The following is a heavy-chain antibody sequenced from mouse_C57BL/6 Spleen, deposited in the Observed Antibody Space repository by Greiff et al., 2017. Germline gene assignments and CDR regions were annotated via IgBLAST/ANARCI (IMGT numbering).Heavy chain of an antibody. CDR2: IYPGGGYT. CDR3: ARGGSFSYYYWYFDV. CDR1: GYTFTNYW. V-gene: IGHV1-63*01. Sequence: QVQLQQSGAELVRPGTSVKMSCKASGYTFTNYWIGWAKQRPGHGLEWIGDIYPGGGYTNYNEKFKGKATLTADKSSSTAYMQFSSLTSEDSAIYYCARGGSFSYYYWYFDVGGTETTVTVSS. J-gene: IGHJ1*03. D-gene: IGHD2-10*01.